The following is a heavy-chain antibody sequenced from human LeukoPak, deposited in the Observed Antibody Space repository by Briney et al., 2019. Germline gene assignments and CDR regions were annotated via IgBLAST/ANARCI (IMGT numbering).Heavy chain of an antibody. V-gene: IGHV3-74*01. D-gene: IGHD4-17*01. CDR2: ISTDGSTT. CDR3: TRDRTTVTLFDY. Sequence: GGSLRVPCAASGFTFNNYWIHWVRQTPGKGLVWISAISTDGSTTRYADSVKGRITISRDNAKNTVYLQMNNLGGEDTAVYYCTRDRTTVTLFDYWGQGTLVTVSS. J-gene: IGHJ4*02. CDR1: GFTFNNYW.